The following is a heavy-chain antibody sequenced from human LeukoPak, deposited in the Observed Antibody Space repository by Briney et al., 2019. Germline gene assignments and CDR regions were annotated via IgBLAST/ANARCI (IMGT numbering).Heavy chain of an antibody. V-gene: IGHV1-69*05. J-gene: IGHJ4*02. D-gene: IGHD2-15*01. CDR3: ATVTCSGGSCYEDS. CDR1: GGTFSSYA. Sequence: SVKVSCKASGGTFSSYAISWVRQAPGQGLEWMGRIIPIFGTANYAQKFQGRVTITTDESTSTAYMELSSLRSEDTALYYCATVTCSGGSCYEDSWGQGTLITVSS. CDR2: IIPIFGTA.